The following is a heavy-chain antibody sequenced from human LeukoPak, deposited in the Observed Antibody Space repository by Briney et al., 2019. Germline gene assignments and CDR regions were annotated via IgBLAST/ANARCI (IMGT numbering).Heavy chain of an antibody. Sequence: SETLSLTCTVSGGSISSGDYYWSWLRQPPGKGLEWIGYIYYSGSTYYNPSLKSRVTISVDTSKNQFSLKLSSVTAADTAVYYCARVYDFWSGYLVDPWGQGTLVIVST. CDR1: GGSISSGDYY. D-gene: IGHD3-3*01. V-gene: IGHV4-30-4*08. CDR2: IYYSGST. CDR3: ARVYDFWSGYLVDP. J-gene: IGHJ5*02.